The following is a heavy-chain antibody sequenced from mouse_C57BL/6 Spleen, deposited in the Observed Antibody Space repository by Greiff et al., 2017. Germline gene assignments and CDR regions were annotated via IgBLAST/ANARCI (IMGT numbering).Heavy chain of an antibody. Sequence: VQGVESGPGLVQPSQSLSITCTVSGFSLTSYGVHWVRQSPGKGLEWLGVIWSGGSTDYNAAFISRLSISKDNSKSQVFFKMNSLQADDTAIYYCARKEGSAQATVYAMDYWGQGTSVTVSS. V-gene: IGHV2-2*01. CDR2: IWSGGST. CDR1: GFSLTSYG. J-gene: IGHJ4*01. CDR3: ARKEGSAQATVYAMDY. D-gene: IGHD3-2*02.